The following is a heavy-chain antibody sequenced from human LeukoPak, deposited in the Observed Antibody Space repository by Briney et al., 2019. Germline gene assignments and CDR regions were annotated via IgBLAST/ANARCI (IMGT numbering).Heavy chain of an antibody. CDR2: INHSGGT. D-gene: IGHD4-17*01. Sequence: SETLSLTCAVYGGSFSGYYWNWIRQPPGKGLEWIGEINHSGGTNYNPSLKSRGTISVDTSKNQFSLKLSSVTAADTAVYYCARLHPLRRGHYYYYMDVWGKGTTVTVSS. J-gene: IGHJ6*03. CDR3: ARLHPLRRGHYYYYMDV. CDR1: GGSFSGYY. V-gene: IGHV4-34*01.